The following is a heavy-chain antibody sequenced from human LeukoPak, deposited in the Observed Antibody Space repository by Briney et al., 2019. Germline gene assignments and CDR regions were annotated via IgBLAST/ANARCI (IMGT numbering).Heavy chain of an antibody. V-gene: IGHV4-61*01. D-gene: IGHD3-22*01. CDR3: ARRPSQYYYDSGAFDD. CDR1: GWSVNRGSYY. J-gene: IGHJ4*02. Sequence: SETLSLTCTISGWSVNRGSYYWSWIRQPPGKGLEWIGDIYYSETTNYNPSLESRVTISVDTSKTQFSLRLRSVTGADTAVYHCARRPSQYYYDSGAFDDWGQGTLVTVSS. CDR2: IYYSETT.